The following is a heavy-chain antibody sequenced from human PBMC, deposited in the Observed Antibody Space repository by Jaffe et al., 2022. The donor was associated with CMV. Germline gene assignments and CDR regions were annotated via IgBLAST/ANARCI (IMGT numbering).Heavy chain of an antibody. CDR1: GGSISSSSYY. V-gene: IGHV4-39*01. CDR3: ARLDYYDSSGSPKFDP. J-gene: IGHJ5*02. CDR2: IYYSGST. Sequence: QLQLQESGPGLVKPSETLSLTCTVSGGSISSSSYYWGWIRQPPGKGLEWIGSIYYSGSTYYNPSLKSRVTISVDTSKNQFSLKLSSVTAADTAVYYCARLDYYDSSGSPKFDPWGQGTLVTVSS. D-gene: IGHD3-22*01.